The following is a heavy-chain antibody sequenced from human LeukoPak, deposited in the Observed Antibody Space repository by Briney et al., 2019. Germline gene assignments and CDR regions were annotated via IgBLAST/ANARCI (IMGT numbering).Heavy chain of an antibody. D-gene: IGHD3-3*01. J-gene: IGHJ4*02. V-gene: IGHV4-39*07. Sequence: SETLSLTCTVSGGSISSSSYYWGWIRQPPGKGLEWIGEIYHSGSTNYNPSLKSRVTISVDKSKNQFSLKLSSVTAADTAVYYCAREEDDFWSGRSIDYWGQGTLVTVSS. CDR2: IYHSGST. CDR1: GGSISSSSYY. CDR3: AREEDDFWSGRSIDY.